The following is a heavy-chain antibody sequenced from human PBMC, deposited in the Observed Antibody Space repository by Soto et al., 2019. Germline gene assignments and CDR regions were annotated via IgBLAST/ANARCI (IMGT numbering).Heavy chain of an antibody. CDR2: VNYIGST. V-gene: IGHV4-59*08. Sequence: SETLSLTCSVSGGSMRNYYWTWIRQPPGKGLEWIGYVNYIGSTRYNPSLNSRVIISVDTSKTQFSLRMNSVTAADTAVYYCGRLHEGYSSTWIDSWGQGTLVTVSS. CDR3: GRLHEGYSSTWIDS. D-gene: IGHD6-13*01. J-gene: IGHJ4*02. CDR1: GGSMRNYY.